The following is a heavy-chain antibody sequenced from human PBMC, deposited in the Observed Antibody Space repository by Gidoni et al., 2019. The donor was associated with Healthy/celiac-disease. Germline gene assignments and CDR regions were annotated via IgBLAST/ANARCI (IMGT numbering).Heavy chain of an antibody. CDR1: GGPLSSSSYY. J-gene: IGHJ4*02. V-gene: IGHV4-39*01. Sequence: QPQLQESGPGLAKPSEHLSLTCTVSGGPLSSSSYYWGWVRQPPGKGLEWIGSINYSGSTYYNPSLKSRVTISVDTTKNQFSLKLSSVTAADTAVYYCAILGGTILLRIDYWGQGTLVTVSS. CDR2: INYSGST. CDR3: AILGGTILLRIDY. D-gene: IGHD3-16*01.